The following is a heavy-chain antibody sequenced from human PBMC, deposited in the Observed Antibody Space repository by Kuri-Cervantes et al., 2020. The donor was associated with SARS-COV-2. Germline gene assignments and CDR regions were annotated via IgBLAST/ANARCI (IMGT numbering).Heavy chain of an antibody. D-gene: IGHD6-25*01. CDR2: IHFDETRT. J-gene: IGHJ5*02. Sequence: GESLKISCAASGFTFSNAWMSWVRQAPGKGLEWVALIHFDETRTFYRDSVRGRFTVSSDNSKNTVYLQMNRLGPEDTAVYYCARDVGAAWPWNWFDPWGQGTLVTVSS. CDR1: GFTFSNAW. CDR3: ARDVGAAWPWNWFDP. V-gene: IGHV3-30*02.